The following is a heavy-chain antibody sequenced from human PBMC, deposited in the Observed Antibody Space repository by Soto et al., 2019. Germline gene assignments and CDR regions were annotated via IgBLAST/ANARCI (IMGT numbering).Heavy chain of an antibody. V-gene: IGHV4-59*01. CDR1: GGSISSYY. CDR3: ARATSPLWFGELFGWFDP. D-gene: IGHD3-10*01. J-gene: IGHJ5*02. Sequence: TSETLSLTCTVSGGSISSYYWSWIRQPPGKGLEWIGYIYYSGSTNYNPSLKSRVTISVDTSKNQFSLKLSSVTAADTAVYYCARATSPLWFGELFGWFDPWGQGTLVTVSS. CDR2: IYYSGST.